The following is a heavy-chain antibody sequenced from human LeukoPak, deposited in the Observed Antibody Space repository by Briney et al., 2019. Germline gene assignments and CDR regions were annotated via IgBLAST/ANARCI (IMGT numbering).Heavy chain of an antibody. J-gene: IGHJ6*03. CDR1: GFDFSNFD. V-gene: IGHV3-13*01. CDR3: ARGSPWSYYYMDV. D-gene: IGHD3-3*01. CDR2: IDTAGGT. Sequence: GGSLRLSCTASGFDFSNFDFHWVRQLRGKGLEWVSHIDTAGGTYYPGSVKGRFTISRANAKKSLYLQMHNLRVGDAALYFCARGSPWSYYYMDVWGVGTAVSVS.